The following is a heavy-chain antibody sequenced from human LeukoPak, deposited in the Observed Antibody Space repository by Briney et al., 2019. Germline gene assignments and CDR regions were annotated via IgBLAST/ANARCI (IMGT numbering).Heavy chain of an antibody. CDR1: GFTFSNSA. CDR2: ISGSGDST. J-gene: IGHJ4*02. D-gene: IGHD3-3*01. Sequence: GGSLRLSCAASGFTFSNSAMSWVRQAPGKGLEWVSSISGSGDSTYYADSVKGRFTMSRDNSKNTLYLQMNSLRAEDTAAYYCAKDFWSGYYPHYWGQGTLVAVSS. V-gene: IGHV3-23*01. CDR3: AKDFWSGYYPHY.